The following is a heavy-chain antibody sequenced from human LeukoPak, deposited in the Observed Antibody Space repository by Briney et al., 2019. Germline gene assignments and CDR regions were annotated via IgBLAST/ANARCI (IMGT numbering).Heavy chain of an antibody. CDR1: GGSISSGYY. V-gene: IGHV4-38-2*02. CDR3: ARSQGGYNNLDY. D-gene: IGHD5-24*01. Sequence: SETLSLTCTVSGGSISSGYYWGWIRQPPGKGLEWIGSIYHSGSTYYNPSLKSRVTISVDTSKNQFSLKLSSVTAADTAVYYCARSQGGYNNLDYWGQGTLVTVSS. CDR2: IYHSGST. J-gene: IGHJ4*02.